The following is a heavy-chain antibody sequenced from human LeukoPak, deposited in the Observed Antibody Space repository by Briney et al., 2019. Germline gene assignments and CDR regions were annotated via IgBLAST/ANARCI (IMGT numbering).Heavy chain of an antibody. D-gene: IGHD3-22*01. CDR3: ARDSSGENGVWFDP. Sequence: SETLSLTCAVSGGSITSGGYSWSWIRQPPGKGLEWIGYIYYSGSTYYNPSLKSRVTMSVDRSKNQFSLKLSSVTAADTAVYYCARDSSGENGVWFDPWGQGTLVTVSS. V-gene: IGHV4-30-2*01. J-gene: IGHJ5*02. CDR2: IYYSGST. CDR1: GGSITSGGYS.